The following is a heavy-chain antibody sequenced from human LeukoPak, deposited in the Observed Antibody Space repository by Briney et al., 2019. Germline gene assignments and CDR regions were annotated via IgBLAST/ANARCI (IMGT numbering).Heavy chain of an antibody. CDR1: TNSISNYY. Sequence: SETLSLTCTVSTNSISNYYWNWIRQSPGKGLEWIGYVYYSGSTNYNPSLKSRVTISVDTSNNQFSLKLSSVTAADTAVYYCARESYMSSGLAIYSELDVWCKGSTVIISS. CDR2: VYYSGST. J-gene: IGHJ6*03. CDR3: ARESYMSSGLAIYSELDV. D-gene: IGHD6-19*01. V-gene: IGHV4-59*01.